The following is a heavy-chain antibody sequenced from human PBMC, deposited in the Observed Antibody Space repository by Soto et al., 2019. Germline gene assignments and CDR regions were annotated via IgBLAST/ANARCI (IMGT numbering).Heavy chain of an antibody. CDR2: IYPSGMP. D-gene: IGHD5-18*01. CDR1: GGSISNAAYS. J-gene: IGHJ4*02. Sequence: ASETLSLTCTVSGGSISNAAYSWSWIRQPPGKGLEWIGYIYPSGMPFYNPSLRSRVTISIDRSNDQFSLNLKSVTAADTAVYSCARERGGYGLFDSWGQGTLVTVS. CDR3: ARERGGYGLFDS. V-gene: IGHV4-30-2*01.